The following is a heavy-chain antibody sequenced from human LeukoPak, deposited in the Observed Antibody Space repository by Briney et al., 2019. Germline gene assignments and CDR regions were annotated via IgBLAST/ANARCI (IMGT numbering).Heavy chain of an antibody. D-gene: IGHD3-16*01. J-gene: IGHJ3*02. CDR2: ISAYNGNT. Sequence: ASVKVSCKASGYTFTSYGISWVRQAPGQGLEWMGWISAYNGNTNYAQKLQGRVTMTTDTSTSTVYMELRSLRSDDTAVYYCARDEGGPPDAFDIWGQGTMVTVSS. CDR3: ARDEGGPPDAFDI. CDR1: GYTFTSYG. V-gene: IGHV1-18*01.